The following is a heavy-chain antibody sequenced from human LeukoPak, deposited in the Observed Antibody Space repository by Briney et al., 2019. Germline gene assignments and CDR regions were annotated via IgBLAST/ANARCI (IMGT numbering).Heavy chain of an antibody. Sequence: GGSLRLSCAASGFTFSSYSMNWVRQAPGKGLEWVSSISSSSYIYYADSVKGRFTISRDNAKNSLYLQMNSLRAEDTAVYYCASSRDISNWFDPWGQGTLVTVSS. D-gene: IGHD3-10*01. CDR1: GFTFSSYS. CDR3: ASSRDISNWFDP. V-gene: IGHV3-21*01. J-gene: IGHJ5*02. CDR2: ISSSSYI.